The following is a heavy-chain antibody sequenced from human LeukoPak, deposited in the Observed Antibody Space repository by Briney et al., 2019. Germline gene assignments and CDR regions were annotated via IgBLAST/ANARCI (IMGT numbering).Heavy chain of an antibody. Sequence: PGGSLRLSCAASGFTFSSYSMNWVRQAPGKGLEWVSSISSSSSYIYYADSVKGRFTISRDNAKNSLYLQMNSLRAEDTAVYYCARDRGMVRGVQGYWGQGTLVTVSS. CDR1: GFTFSSYS. CDR3: ARDRGMVRGVQGY. D-gene: IGHD3-10*01. V-gene: IGHV3-21*01. CDR2: ISSSSSYI. J-gene: IGHJ4*02.